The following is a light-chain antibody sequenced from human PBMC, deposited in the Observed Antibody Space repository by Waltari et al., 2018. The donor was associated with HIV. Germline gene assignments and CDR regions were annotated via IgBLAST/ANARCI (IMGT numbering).Light chain of an antibody. V-gene: IGLV1-44*01. Sequence: QSVMSHTPSASGTPGQTVTISCSGRFSNLGDTTVIWYQQTTGTAPRRLIYGHNQPRAGVPDLFSGSRDVASASLTIGGLESHDQPYYYCSAWDDSLRVTVFGTGTRVTVL. CDR2: GHN. CDR1: FSNLGDTT. CDR3: SAWDDSLRVTV. J-gene: IGLJ1*01.